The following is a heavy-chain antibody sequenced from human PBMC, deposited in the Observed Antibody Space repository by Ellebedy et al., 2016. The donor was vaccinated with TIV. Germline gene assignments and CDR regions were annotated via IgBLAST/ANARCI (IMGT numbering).Heavy chain of an antibody. D-gene: IGHD1-26*01. V-gene: IGHV1-46*01. J-gene: IGHJ6*03. CDR2: ISPSGYNT. CDR3: ARAATGYSPYKIYYYYCYMDV. Sequence: ASVKVSCXASGFTFTTFYMHWVRQAPGQGLEWMGIISPSGYNTNYAQKFQGRISMTRDTSTSTVYMEVSSLSSDDTAVYYCARAATGYSPYKIYYYYCYMDVWGNGTTVTVSS. CDR1: GFTFTTFY.